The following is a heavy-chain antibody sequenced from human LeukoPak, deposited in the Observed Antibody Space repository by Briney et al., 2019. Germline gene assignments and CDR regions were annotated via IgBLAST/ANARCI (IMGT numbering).Heavy chain of an antibody. CDR1: GFTFSSYW. J-gene: IGHJ4*02. CDR3: ASGLKSYTTSWYGDY. CDR2: INTDGSTT. Sequence: PGGSLRLSCAASGFTFSSYWMHWVRQAPGKGLVWVSRINTDGSTTTYADSVQGRFTISRDNAKNTLYLQMNSLRAEDTAVYYCASGLKSYTTSWYGDYWGQGILVTVSS. V-gene: IGHV3-74*01. D-gene: IGHD6-13*01.